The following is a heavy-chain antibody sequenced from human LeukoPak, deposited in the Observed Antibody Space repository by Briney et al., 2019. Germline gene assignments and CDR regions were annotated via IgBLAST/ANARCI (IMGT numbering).Heavy chain of an antibody. CDR1: GVSISSSNW. J-gene: IGHJ5*02. CDR2: IYHSGST. CDR3: ARQHIVVVTSWFDP. V-gene: IGHV4-4*02. Sequence: SETLSLTCTVSGVSISSSNWWSWVRQPPGKGLEWIGEIYHSGSTNYNPSLKSRVTISVDKSKNQFSLKLSSVTAADTAVYYCARQHIVVVTSWFDPWGQGTLVTVSS. D-gene: IGHD2-21*02.